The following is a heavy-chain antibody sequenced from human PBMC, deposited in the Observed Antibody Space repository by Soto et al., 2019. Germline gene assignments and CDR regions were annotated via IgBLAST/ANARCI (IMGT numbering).Heavy chain of an antibody. CDR1: GFSFTTYW. V-gene: IGHV3-7*01. CDR3: ANKGDRCSL. J-gene: IGHJ4*02. CDR2: ISPGGIAT. D-gene: IGHD3-16*01. Sequence: EVQVVESGGGLVQPGGSLRLSCAVSGFSFTTYWMTWVRQAPGRGLEWVANISPGGIATHYVDSVKGGITISGDNGKNSVYLQMNRPRGDDPAVYYCANKGDRCSLWGQGTLVTVSS.